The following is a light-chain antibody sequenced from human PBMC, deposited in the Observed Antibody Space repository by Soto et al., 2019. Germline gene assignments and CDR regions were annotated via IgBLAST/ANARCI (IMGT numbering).Light chain of an antibody. J-gene: IGKJ2*01. CDR2: STS. CDR3: QQSYTTLRT. CDR1: QNINHY. Sequence: SQITQSPSSLSASVGDRVTITCRASQNINHYLNWYQFKPEKAPKLLIYSTSNLRSGVPPRFSGNGSATEFTLTISTLQPEDSATYYCQQSYTTLRTFGQGSKLEIK. V-gene: IGKV1-39*01.